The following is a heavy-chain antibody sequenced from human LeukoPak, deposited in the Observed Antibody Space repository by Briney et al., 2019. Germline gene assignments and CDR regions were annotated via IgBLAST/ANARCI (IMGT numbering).Heavy chain of an antibody. J-gene: IGHJ4*02. V-gene: IGHV4-34*01. CDR2: INHSGST. Sequence: SETLSLTCAVYGGSFSGYYWSWIRQPPGKGLEWIGEINHSGSTNYNPSLKSRVTISVDTSKNQVSLKLSSVTAADTAVYYCARGRCSGGSCYSGRYFDYWGQGTLVTVSS. CDR3: ARGRCSGGSCYSGRYFDY. CDR1: GGSFSGYY. D-gene: IGHD2-15*01.